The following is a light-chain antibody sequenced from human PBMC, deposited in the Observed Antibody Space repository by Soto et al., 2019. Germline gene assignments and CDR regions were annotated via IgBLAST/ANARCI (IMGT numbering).Light chain of an antibody. V-gene: IGLV2-23*01. CDR2: EDN. CDR3: CSYADTSTYV. CDR1: SSDVGSYNL. Sequence: QSALTQPASVSGSPGRSIAVSCTGTSSDVGSYNLVSWYQQHPGKAPKLLIYEDNKRPSGVSDRFSGSKSGNTASLTISGLKTEDEADYYCCSYADTSTYVFGTGTKVTVL. J-gene: IGLJ1*01.